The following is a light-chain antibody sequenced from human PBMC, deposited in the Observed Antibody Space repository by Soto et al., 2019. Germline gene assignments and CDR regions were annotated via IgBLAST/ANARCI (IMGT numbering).Light chain of an antibody. V-gene: IGKV3-20*01. CDR1: QSVSSSQ. CDR2: AAS. J-gene: IGKJ1*01. Sequence: EVVLTQSPGTLSLSPGERATLSCRASQSVSSSQLTWFQQKPGQAPRLLIYAASNRAAGIPDRFSGSGSGTDFTLTISRLEPEDFAVYYCQQYGSSRTFGQGTKVDIK. CDR3: QQYGSSRT.